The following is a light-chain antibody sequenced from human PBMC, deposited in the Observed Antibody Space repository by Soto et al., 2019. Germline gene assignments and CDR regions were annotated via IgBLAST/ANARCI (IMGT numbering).Light chain of an antibody. CDR1: SSNIGNNY. Sequence: QSVLTQPPSVSAAPGQKVTISCSGSSSNIGNNYVCWYQQFPGTAPKLLIYSNNQRPSGVPDRFSGSKSGTSASLAISGLRSEDEGDYYCVSWDDSLSGLVFGTGTKVTVL. CDR2: SNN. V-gene: IGLV1-47*02. CDR3: VSWDDSLSGLV. J-gene: IGLJ1*01.